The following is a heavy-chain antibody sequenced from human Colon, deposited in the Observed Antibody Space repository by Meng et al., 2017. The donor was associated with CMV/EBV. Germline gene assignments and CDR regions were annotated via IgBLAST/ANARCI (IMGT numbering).Heavy chain of an antibody. J-gene: IGHJ6*02. CDR3: AKDSYCTNGVCYTSYYYYGMDV. Sequence: GGSLRLSCAASGFTFSNYSMNWVRQAPGKGLEWVSSISSSSSYIYYADSVKGRFTISRDNAKNTLYLQMNSLRAEDTAVYYCAKDSYCTNGVCYTSYYYYGMDVWGQGTTVTVSS. CDR2: ISSSSSYI. V-gene: IGHV3-21*04. CDR1: GFTFSNYS. D-gene: IGHD2-8*01.